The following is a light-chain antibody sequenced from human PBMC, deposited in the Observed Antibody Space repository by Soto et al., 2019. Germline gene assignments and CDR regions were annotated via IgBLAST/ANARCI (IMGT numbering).Light chain of an antibody. J-gene: IGLJ2*01. Sequence: QSVLTQPPSVSGSPGQSVTISCTGTSSDVGSYNRVSWYQQPPGTAPKLMIYEVSNRPSGVPDRFSGSKSGNTASLTISGLQADDEADYFCSSYAGSSTVVFGGGTKLTVL. CDR1: SSDVGSYNR. CDR3: SSYAGSSTVV. CDR2: EVS. V-gene: IGLV2-18*02.